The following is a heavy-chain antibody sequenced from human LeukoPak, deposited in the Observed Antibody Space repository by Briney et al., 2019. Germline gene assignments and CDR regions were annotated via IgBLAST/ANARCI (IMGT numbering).Heavy chain of an antibody. J-gene: IGHJ4*02. CDR2: ISNDGSNK. V-gene: IGHV3-30*18. Sequence: GGSLRLSRAASGFTVGSYGRQWFRQAPDKRLEWVAAISNDGSNKYYADSVKGRFTISRDNSKNTLYLQMNSLRAEDTAVYYCAKVDIVATIDAGRLVDYWGQGTLVTVSS. D-gene: IGHD5-12*01. CDR3: AKVDIVATIDAGRLVDY. CDR1: GFTVGSYG.